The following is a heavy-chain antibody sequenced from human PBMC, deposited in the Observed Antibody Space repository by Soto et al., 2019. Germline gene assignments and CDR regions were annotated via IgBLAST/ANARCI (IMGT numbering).Heavy chain of an antibody. CDR2: MSGSGGST. J-gene: IGHJ4*02. CDR3: AKASGSSWPYYFDS. D-gene: IGHD6-13*01. Sequence: EVQLLESGGGLVQPGGSLRLSCAASGFSFSSYVMAWVRQAPGKGLEWVSAMSGSGGSTYYPDSVKGRFTISRHNSENTLYLQMNSLRAEDTAVYYCAKASGSSWPYYFDSWGQGTLVTVSS. V-gene: IGHV3-23*01. CDR1: GFSFSSYV.